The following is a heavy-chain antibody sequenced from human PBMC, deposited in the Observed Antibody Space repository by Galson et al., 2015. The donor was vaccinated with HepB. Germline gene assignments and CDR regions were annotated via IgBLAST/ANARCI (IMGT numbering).Heavy chain of an antibody. CDR2: INAGNGNT. Sequence: SVKVSCKASGYTFTSYAMHWVRQAPGQRLEWMGWINAGNGNTKYSQKFQGRVTITRDTSASTAYMELSSLRSEDTAVYYCARDTQLHLGELSDWGQGTLVTVSS. CDR3: ARDTQLHLGELSD. CDR1: GYTFTSYA. D-gene: IGHD3-16*02. J-gene: IGHJ4*02. V-gene: IGHV1-3*01.